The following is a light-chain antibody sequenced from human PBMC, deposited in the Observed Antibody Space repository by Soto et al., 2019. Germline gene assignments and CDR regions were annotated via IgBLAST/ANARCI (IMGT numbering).Light chain of an antibody. CDR2: RNN. J-gene: IGLJ2*01. CDR1: SSNIGSNY. CDR3: AAWDDSLSGVV. V-gene: IGLV1-47*01. Sequence: QSVLTQPPSASGTPGQRVTISCSGSSSNIGSNYVYWYQQLPGTAPKLLMYRNNQRPSGVPDRFSGSKSGTSVSLAISGLRSEDEADYYCAAWDDSLSGVVFGGGTQLTVL.